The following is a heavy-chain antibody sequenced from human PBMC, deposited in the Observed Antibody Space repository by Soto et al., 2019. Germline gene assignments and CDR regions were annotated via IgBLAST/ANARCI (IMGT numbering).Heavy chain of an antibody. CDR2: ISYDGSNK. CDR3: ARDHHYYDSSGYYLFDY. D-gene: IGHD3-22*01. CDR1: GFTFSSCG. J-gene: IGHJ4*02. Sequence: GGALRLSCAASGFTFSSCGMHWVRQAPGKGLECVAVISYDGSNKYYADSVKGRFTIFRDNSKNTLYLQMNSLRAEDTAVYYCARDHHYYDSSGYYLFDYWGQGTLVTVSS. V-gene: IGHV3-30-3*01.